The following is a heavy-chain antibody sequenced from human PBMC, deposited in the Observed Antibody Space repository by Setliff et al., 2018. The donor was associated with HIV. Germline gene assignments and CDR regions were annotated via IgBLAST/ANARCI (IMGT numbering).Heavy chain of an antibody. CDR2: ISGSGGST. CDR1: GLSFSSYV. V-gene: IGHV3-23*01. J-gene: IGHJ4*02. CDR3: AKAPLTIVATGGEDC. Sequence: GGSLRLSCAASGLSFSSYVMSWVRQAPGKGLEWVSGISGSGGSTYYADSVKGRFTISRDNSKNKVYLQMNSLRAEDTAVYYCAKAPLTIVATGGEDCWGQGTLVTVSS. D-gene: IGHD6-13*01.